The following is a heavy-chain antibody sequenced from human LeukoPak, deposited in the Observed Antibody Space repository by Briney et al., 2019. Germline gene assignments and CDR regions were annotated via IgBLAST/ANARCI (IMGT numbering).Heavy chain of an antibody. V-gene: IGHV3-23*01. D-gene: IGHD4-17*01. CDR3: AKRHGALFDY. Sequence: GGSLRLSCAASGFTFSSYAMNWLRQVPGQGLEWVSAISGSGYTRYYTDSVKGRFTISRDNSKNTLYLQMNSLRAVDTAVYYCAKRHGALFDYWGQGTLLTVSS. CDR2: ISGSGYTR. J-gene: IGHJ4*02. CDR1: GFTFSSYA.